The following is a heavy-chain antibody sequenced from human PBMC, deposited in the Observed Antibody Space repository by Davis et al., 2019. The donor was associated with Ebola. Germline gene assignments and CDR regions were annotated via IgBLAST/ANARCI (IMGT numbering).Heavy chain of an antibody. CDR2: ISWDGGST. J-gene: IGHJ4*02. V-gene: IGHV3-43*01. CDR1: GFTFDDYT. D-gene: IGHD2-15*01. Sequence: PGGSLRLSCAASGFTFDDYTMHWVRQAPGKGLEWVSLISWDGGSTYYADSVKGRFTISRDNSKNSLYLQMNSLRTEDTALYYCAKDSPEYCSGGSCYYFDYWGQGTLVTVSS. CDR3: AKDSPEYCSGGSCYYFDY.